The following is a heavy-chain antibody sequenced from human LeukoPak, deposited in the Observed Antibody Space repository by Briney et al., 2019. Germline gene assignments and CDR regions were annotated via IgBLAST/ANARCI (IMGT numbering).Heavy chain of an antibody. J-gene: IGHJ4*02. D-gene: IGHD3-3*01. CDR2: MNPNSGNT. Sequence: ASVKVSCKASGYTFTSYAIHWVRQAPGQRLEWMGWMNPNSGNTGYAQKFQGRVTMTRNTSISTAYMELSSLRSEDTAVYYCARVGAGTIFGVVIQDYWGQGTLVTVSS. CDR3: ARVGAGTIFGVVIQDY. V-gene: IGHV1-8*01. CDR1: GYTFTSYA.